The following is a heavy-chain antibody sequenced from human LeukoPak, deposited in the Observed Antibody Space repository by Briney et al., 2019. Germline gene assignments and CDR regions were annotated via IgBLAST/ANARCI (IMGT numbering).Heavy chain of an antibody. J-gene: IGHJ4*02. Sequence: SETLSLTCTVSGGSVSSGSYYWSWIRQPPGKGLEWIGYIYYNGSTNYNPSLKSRVSISVDTSKNQFSLKLSSVTAADTAVYYCARTGSTVTMLYPFDHWGQGTLVTVSS. V-gene: IGHV4-61*01. D-gene: IGHD4-17*01. CDR3: ARTGSTVTMLYPFDH. CDR1: GGSVSSGSYY. CDR2: IYYNGST.